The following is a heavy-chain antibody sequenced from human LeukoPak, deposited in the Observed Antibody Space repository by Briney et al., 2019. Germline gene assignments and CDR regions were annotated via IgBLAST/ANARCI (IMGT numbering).Heavy chain of an antibody. CDR1: GDSMNGYY. V-gene: IGHV4-59*08. J-gene: IGHJ4*02. CDR3: VRHPWRLGSRDYNFDY. CDR2: IYYRGST. Sequence: PSETLSLTCIVSGDSMNGYYWSWMRQSPGKGLEWLWHIYYRGSTYYNPSLKSRVPMSIDTSENQFSLKLTSVTAADTAVYFCVRHPWRLGSRDYNFDYWGQGILVTVSS. D-gene: IGHD3-16*01.